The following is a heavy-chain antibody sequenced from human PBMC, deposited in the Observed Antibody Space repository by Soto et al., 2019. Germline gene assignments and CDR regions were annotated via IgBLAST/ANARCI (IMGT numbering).Heavy chain of an antibody. CDR1: GFPFSRYA. Sequence: GGSLRLSCAASGFPFSRYAMSWVRQAPGKGLEWVSAISGNGAETSYVASVRGRFTISRDSAKNTLYLQMNSLRAEDTAVYYCARVRLYGFDYWGQGTLVTVSS. D-gene: IGHD3-10*01. CDR2: ISGNGAET. V-gene: IGHV3-23*01. CDR3: ARVRLYGFDY. J-gene: IGHJ4*02.